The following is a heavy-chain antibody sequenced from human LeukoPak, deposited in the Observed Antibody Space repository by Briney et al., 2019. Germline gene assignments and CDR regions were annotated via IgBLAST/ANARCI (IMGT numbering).Heavy chain of an antibody. CDR3: ARDATVGGTSFDY. J-gene: IGHJ4*02. D-gene: IGHD1-26*01. CDR1: GFTFTSYS. CDR2: ISSSSSYI. Sequence: GGSLRLSCAASGFTFTSYSMNWVRQAPGKGLEWVSTISSSSSYIYYADSVKGRFTISRDNAKNSLYLQMNSLRVEDTAVYYCARDATVGGTSFDYGGQGTLVTVSS. V-gene: IGHV3-21*01.